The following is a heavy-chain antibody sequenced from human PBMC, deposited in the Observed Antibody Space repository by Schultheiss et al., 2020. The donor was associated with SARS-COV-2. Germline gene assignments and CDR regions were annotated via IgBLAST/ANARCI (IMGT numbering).Heavy chain of an antibody. CDR3: ARYIGRVGSSSAHYYYGMDV. Sequence: GSLRLSCTVSAGSISSYYWSWIRQPPGKGLEWIGYIYYSGSTNYNPSLKSRVTISVDTSKNQFSLKLSSVTAADTAVYYCARYIGRVGSSSAHYYYGMDVWGQGTTVTVSS. V-gene: IGHV4-59*01. CDR1: AGSISSYY. D-gene: IGHD6-6*01. CDR2: IYYSGST. J-gene: IGHJ6*02.